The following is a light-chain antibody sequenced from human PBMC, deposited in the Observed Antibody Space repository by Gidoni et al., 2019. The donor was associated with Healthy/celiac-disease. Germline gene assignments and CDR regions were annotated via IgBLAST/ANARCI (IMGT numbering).Light chain of an antibody. CDR3: QQSYSTLSCS. Sequence: DIPMTQSPSSLSASVGDIVTITCRASQSISSYLNWYQQKPGKAPKLLIYAASSLQSGVPSRFSGSGSGTDFTLTISSLQPEDFATYYCQQSYSTLSCSFXQXTQLEIK. V-gene: IGKV1-39*01. CDR1: QSISSY. CDR2: AAS. J-gene: IGKJ2*04.